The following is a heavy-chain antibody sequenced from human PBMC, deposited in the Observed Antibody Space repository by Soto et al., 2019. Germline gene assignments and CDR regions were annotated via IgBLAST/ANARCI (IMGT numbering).Heavy chain of an antibody. D-gene: IGHD3-22*01. J-gene: IGHJ3*02. CDR3: SRPSYCYDSSGFDPGAFDI. CDR2: IRGKNYGRTT. Sequence: GGSLRLSCTGSGFTFGNNAMTWFRQAPGKGLEWVGFIRGKNYGRTTEYAASVQGRFTISRDDSKGIAYLEMKSLTTDDTAVYYCSRPSYCYDSSGFDPGAFDIWGQGTMVTV. V-gene: IGHV3-49*03. CDR1: GFTFGNNA.